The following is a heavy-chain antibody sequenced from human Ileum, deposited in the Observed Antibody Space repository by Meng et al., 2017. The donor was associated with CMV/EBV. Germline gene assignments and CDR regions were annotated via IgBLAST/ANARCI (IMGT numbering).Heavy chain of an antibody. CDR3: AKVLGLYDTSPMDY. J-gene: IGHJ4*02. CDR2: IRYDGSTT. CDR1: GFTFSSYG. Sequence: GGSLRLSCAASGFTFSSYGMNWVRQAPGKVLEWVAFIRYDGSTTFYIDSVKGRFTISRDNSKNTLYLQMNNLRAEDTAVYYCAKVLGLYDTSPMDYWGQGTLVTVSS. D-gene: IGHD3-22*01. V-gene: IGHV3-30*02.